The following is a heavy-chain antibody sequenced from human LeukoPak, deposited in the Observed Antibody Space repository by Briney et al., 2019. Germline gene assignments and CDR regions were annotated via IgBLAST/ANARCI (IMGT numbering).Heavy chain of an antibody. D-gene: IGHD3-10*01. J-gene: IGHJ4*02. V-gene: IGHV4-4*09. Sequence: SETLSLTCTVSGGSISSYYWSWIRQPPGKGLEWIGYIYTSGSTNYNPSLKSRVTISVDTSKNQFSLKLSSATAADTAVYYCARYYYGSGSYLGALDYWGQGTLVTVSS. CDR2: IYTSGST. CDR3: ARYYYGSGSYLGALDY. CDR1: GGSISSYY.